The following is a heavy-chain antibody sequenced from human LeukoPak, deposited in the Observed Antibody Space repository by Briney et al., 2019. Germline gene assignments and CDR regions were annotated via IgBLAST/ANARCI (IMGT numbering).Heavy chain of an antibody. CDR1: GGSISSSNW. V-gene: IGHV4-4*02. Sequence: PSETLSLTCAVSGGSISSSNWWSWVRQPPGKGLEWIGEIYHSGSTNYNPSLKSRVTISVDKSKNQFSLKLSSVTAADTAVYYCARGSRFGEFAYYFDYWGQGTLVTVSS. D-gene: IGHD3-10*01. J-gene: IGHJ4*02. CDR3: ARGSRFGEFAYYFDY. CDR2: IYHSGST.